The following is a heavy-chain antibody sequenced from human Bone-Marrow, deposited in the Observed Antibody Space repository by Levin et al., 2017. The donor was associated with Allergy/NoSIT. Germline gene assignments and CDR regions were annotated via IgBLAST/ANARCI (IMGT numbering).Heavy chain of an antibody. Sequence: SETLSLTCTVSGVSISRSTRYWSWIRQPPGTGLEWIANINHSGSTYYNPSLKSRVTISVDRSKNQFFLNLTSVTAADTAVYYCARHTWDGYSSLDSWGQGTLVTVSS. V-gene: IGHV4-39*01. CDR1: GVSISRSTRY. D-gene: IGHD3-22*01. CDR3: ARHTWDGYSSLDS. CDR2: INHSGST. J-gene: IGHJ4*02.